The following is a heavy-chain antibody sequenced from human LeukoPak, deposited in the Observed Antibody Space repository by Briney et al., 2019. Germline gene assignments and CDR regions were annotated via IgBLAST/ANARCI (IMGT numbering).Heavy chain of an antibody. J-gene: IGHJ4*02. Sequence: PSETLSLTCTVSGGSIGSGGYYWSWIRQPPGKGLEWIGYIYHSGSTYYNPSLESRVTISVDKSKNQFSLKLSSVTAADTAVYYCARQDGGKLFYFDYWGQGTLVTVSS. D-gene: IGHD4-23*01. V-gene: IGHV4-30-2*01. CDR2: IYHSGST. CDR3: ARQDGGKLFYFDY. CDR1: GGSIGSGGYY.